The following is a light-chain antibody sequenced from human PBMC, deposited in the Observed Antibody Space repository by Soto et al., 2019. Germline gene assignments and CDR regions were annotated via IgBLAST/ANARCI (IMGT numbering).Light chain of an antibody. CDR1: SNDVGNYKY. V-gene: IGLV2-11*01. CDR2: DVT. J-gene: IGLJ1*01. Sequence: QSVLTQPRSVSGSPGESVTISCTGTSNDVGNYKYVSWYQQYPGKAPKLVIFDVTERPSGVPARFSASKFDNTASLTISGLQAEDEADYYCCSYAGSDTWEVFGTGTKLTVL. CDR3: CSYAGSDTWEV.